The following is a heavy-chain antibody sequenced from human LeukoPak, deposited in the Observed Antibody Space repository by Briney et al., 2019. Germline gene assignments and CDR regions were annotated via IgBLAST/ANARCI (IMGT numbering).Heavy chain of an antibody. Sequence: GGSLRLSCAASGFSFSSYWMSWVRQPRGKGLEWVANIKHDGSEKYYVDSVKGRFTISRDNAKNSLYLQMNSLRTEDTAMYYCARVGTAEGTLEDYWGQGTLVTVSS. CDR2: IKHDGSEK. CDR3: ARVGTAEGTLEDY. D-gene: IGHD6-13*01. CDR1: GFSFSSYW. V-gene: IGHV3-7*01. J-gene: IGHJ4*02.